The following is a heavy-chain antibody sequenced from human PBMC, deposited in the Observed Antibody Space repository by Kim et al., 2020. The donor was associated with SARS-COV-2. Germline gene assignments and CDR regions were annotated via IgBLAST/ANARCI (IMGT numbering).Heavy chain of an antibody. D-gene: IGHD3-16*01. CDR3: ARGRGDFDY. CDR2: GGT. Sequence: GGTYYADSVEGRFTISRDNSKDTLYLQMNSLRAADTAVYYCARGRGDFDYWGQGTLVTVSA. J-gene: IGHJ4*02. V-gene: IGHV3-66*01.